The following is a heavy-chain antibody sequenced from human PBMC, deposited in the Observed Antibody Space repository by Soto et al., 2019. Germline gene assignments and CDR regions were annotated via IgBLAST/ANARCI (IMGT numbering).Heavy chain of an antibody. V-gene: IGHV1-69*13. Sequence: ASVKVSCKASGGTFSSYAISWVRQAPGQGLEWMGGIIPIFGTANYAQKFQGRVTITADESTSTAYMELSSLRSEDTAVYSCARDIVVVPADYGMDVWGQGTTVTVSS. CDR3: ARDIVVVPADYGMDV. CDR1: GGTFSSYA. J-gene: IGHJ6*02. D-gene: IGHD2-2*01. CDR2: IIPIFGTA.